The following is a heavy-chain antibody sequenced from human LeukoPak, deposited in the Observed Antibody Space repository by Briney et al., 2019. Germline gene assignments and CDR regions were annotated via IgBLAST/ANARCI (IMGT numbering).Heavy chain of an antibody. CDR1: GGSISNYY. D-gene: IGHD5-24*01. V-gene: IGHV4-59*12. Sequence: SETLSLTCTVSGGSISNYYWNWIRQPPGKGLEWIGYIYYSGTTNYNPSLKSRVSMSVDTSKNQFSLKLSSVTAADTAVYYCARDQRDGYNFGGQGTLVTVSS. CDR3: ARDQRDGYNF. J-gene: IGHJ4*02. CDR2: IYYSGTT.